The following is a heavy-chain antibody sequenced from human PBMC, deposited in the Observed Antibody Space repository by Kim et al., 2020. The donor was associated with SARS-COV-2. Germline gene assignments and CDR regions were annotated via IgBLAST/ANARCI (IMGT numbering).Heavy chain of an antibody. D-gene: IGHD3-16*01. J-gene: IGHJ4*02. V-gene: IGHV1-69*13. Sequence: SVKVSCKASGGTFSSYAISWVRQAPGQGLEWMGGIIPIFGTANYAQKFQGRVTITADESTSTAYMELRSLRSEDTAVYYCARDLGRDAEEYFDYWGQGTLVTVSS. CDR3: ARDLGRDAEEYFDY. CDR2: IIPIFGTA. CDR1: GGTFSSYA.